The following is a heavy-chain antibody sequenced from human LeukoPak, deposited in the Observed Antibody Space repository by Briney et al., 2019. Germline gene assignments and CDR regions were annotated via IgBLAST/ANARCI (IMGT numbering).Heavy chain of an antibody. J-gene: IGHJ4*02. V-gene: IGHV1-24*01. CDR2: FDPEDGET. Sequence: ASVKVSCKASGYTLTELSMHWVRQAPGKGLEWMGGFDPEDGETIYAQKFQGRVTMTEDTSTDTAYMELSSLRSEDTAVYYCASTSGRGYSYGNWGQGTLVTVSS. CDR1: GYTLTELS. CDR3: ASTSGRGYSYGN. D-gene: IGHD5-18*01.